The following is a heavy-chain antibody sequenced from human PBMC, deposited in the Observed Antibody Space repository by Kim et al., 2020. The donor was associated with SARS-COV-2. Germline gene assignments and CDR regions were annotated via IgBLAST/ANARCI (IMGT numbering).Heavy chain of an antibody. V-gene: IGHV4-39*01. Sequence: SLKSRVTISVDTSKNQFSLKLSSVTAADTAVYYCARREYYYDSSGYYWWYWGQGTLVTVSS. J-gene: IGHJ4*02. CDR3: ARREYYYDSSGYYWWY. D-gene: IGHD3-22*01.